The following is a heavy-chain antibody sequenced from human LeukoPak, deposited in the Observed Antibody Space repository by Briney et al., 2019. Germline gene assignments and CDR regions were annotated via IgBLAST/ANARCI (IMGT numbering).Heavy chain of an antibody. CDR1: GFTVSSSY. V-gene: IGHV3-53*04. Sequence: GGSLRLSCAASGFTVSSSYMSWVRQAPGKGLEWVSFIYSAGNTYYADFVKGRFTISRHTSKNTLYLQMNSLRAEDTAVYYCARASGYGGSRRWFDPWGQGTLVTVSS. J-gene: IGHJ5*02. CDR3: ARASGYGGSRRWFDP. CDR2: IYSAGNT. D-gene: IGHD5-12*01.